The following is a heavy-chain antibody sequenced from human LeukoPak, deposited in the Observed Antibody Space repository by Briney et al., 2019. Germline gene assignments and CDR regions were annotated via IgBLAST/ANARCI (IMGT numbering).Heavy chain of an antibody. CDR3: ARGHDFWSGYEPTYFDY. V-gene: IGHV3-30*02. CDR2: IRYDGSNK. Sequence: TGGSLRLSCAASGFTFSSYGMHWVRQAPGKGLEWVAFIRYDGSNKYYADSVKGRFTISRDNAKNSLYLQMNSLRAEDTAVYYCARGHDFWSGYEPTYFDYWGQGTLVTVSS. CDR1: GFTFSSYG. D-gene: IGHD3-3*01. J-gene: IGHJ4*02.